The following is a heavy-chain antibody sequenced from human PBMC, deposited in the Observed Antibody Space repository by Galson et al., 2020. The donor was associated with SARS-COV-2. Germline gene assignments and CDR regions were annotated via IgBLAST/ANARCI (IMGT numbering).Heavy chain of an antibody. V-gene: IGHV3-33*01. CDR3: ARGGFGDPGYFGL. Sequence: GGSLRLSCAASGFSFSSYGMHWVRQAPGKGLEWVASIWFDGSNKYYADSVKGRFTISRDNSKNTPVLQMISLRGEDTAIYYCARGGFGDPGYFGLWGRGTLVTVSS. J-gene: IGHJ2*01. CDR2: IWFDGSNK. D-gene: IGHD3-22*01. CDR1: GFSFSSYG.